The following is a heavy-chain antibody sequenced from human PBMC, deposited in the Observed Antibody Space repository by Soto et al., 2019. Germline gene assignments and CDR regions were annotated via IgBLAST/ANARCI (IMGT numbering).Heavy chain of an antibody. V-gene: IGHV1-18*04. D-gene: IGHD5-18*01. CDR3: AKRTSDTSMGGFDS. Sequence: ASVKVSCKTSGYIFSDYGINWVRQAPGQGLEWMGWISGYSGNANLAQKFQGRVTMTTDKSTRTAYMELRRLRSDDTAVHYCAKRTSDTSMGGFDSWGPGTLVTVSS. CDR2: ISGYSGNA. CDR1: GYIFSDYG. J-gene: IGHJ4*02.